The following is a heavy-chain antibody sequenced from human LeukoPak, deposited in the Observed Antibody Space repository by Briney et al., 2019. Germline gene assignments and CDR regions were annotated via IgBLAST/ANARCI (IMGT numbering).Heavy chain of an antibody. Sequence: SCKASGFTFSSYGMHWVRQAPGKGLEWVAVIWYDGSNKYYADSVKGRFTVSRDNSKNTVYLQMNSLRAEDTAVYYCARDPGDYVGNDAFDIWGQGTMVTVSS. CDR1: GFTFSSYG. J-gene: IGHJ3*02. D-gene: IGHD4-17*01. CDR3: ARDPGDYVGNDAFDI. V-gene: IGHV3-33*01. CDR2: IWYDGSNK.